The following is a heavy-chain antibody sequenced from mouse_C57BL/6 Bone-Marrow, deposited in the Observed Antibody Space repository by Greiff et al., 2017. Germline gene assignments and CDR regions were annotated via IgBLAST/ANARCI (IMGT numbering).Heavy chain of an antibody. CDR3: AKQGDCDSGYY. CDR2: IWGDGST. V-gene: IGHV2-3*01. CDR1: GFSLTSYG. J-gene: IGHJ2*03. D-gene: IGHD3-2*01. Sequence: VKLVESGPGLVAPSPSLSITCTASGFSLTSYGVSWVRQPPGKGLEWLGVIWGDGSTNYHSALISRLSISRDNAKSQVYLKLNSLQTDATATYYGAKQGDCDSGYYWGRGTGLTVTA.